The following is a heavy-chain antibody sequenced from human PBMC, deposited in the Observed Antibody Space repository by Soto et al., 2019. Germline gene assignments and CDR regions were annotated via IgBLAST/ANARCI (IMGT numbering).Heavy chain of an antibody. CDR3: AKDELLRYFDWLLYGYYGMDV. V-gene: IGHV3-30*18. Sequence: QVQLVESGGGVVQPGRSLRLSCAASGFTFSSYGMHWVRQAPGKVLEWVAVISYDGSNKYYADSVKGRFTISRDNSKNTLYLQMNSLRAEDTAVYYCAKDELLRYFDWLLYGYYGMDVWGQGTTVTVSS. CDR2: ISYDGSNK. CDR1: GFTFSSYG. D-gene: IGHD3-9*01. J-gene: IGHJ6*02.